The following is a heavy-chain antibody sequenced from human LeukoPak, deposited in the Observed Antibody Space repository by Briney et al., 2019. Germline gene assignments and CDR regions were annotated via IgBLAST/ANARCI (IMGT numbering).Heavy chain of an antibody. D-gene: IGHD3-3*01. J-gene: IGHJ6*03. Sequence: GGSRRLSCAASGFTFSNYAMSWVRQAPGKGLEWVSAISGRGGSTYYADSVKGRFTISRDNSKNTLYLQMNSLRAEDTAVYYCAKDHYYDFWSGDYYYYMDVWGKGTTVTVSS. CDR3: AKDHYYDFWSGDYYYYMDV. CDR2: ISGRGGST. V-gene: IGHV3-23*01. CDR1: GFTFSNYA.